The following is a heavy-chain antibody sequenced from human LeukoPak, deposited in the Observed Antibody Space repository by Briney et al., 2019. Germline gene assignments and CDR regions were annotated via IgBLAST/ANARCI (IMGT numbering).Heavy chain of an antibody. CDR2: IGGSGSST. CDR3: AKAVDDYFFDY. Sequence: PGGSLRLSCAASGFTFNTYAMSWVRQAPGKGLEWVSGIGGSGSSTYYAVSVKGRFTISRDNSKNTLYLQMNSLRAEDTAAYYCAKAVDDYFFDYWGQGTLVTVSS. J-gene: IGHJ4*02. V-gene: IGHV3-23*01. D-gene: IGHD2-21*02. CDR1: GFTFNTYA.